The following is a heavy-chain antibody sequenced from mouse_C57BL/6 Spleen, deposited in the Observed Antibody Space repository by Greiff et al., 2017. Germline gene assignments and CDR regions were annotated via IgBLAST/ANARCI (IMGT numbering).Heavy chain of an antibody. J-gene: IGHJ4*01. CDR3: AREEGSEDYAMDY. CDR2: IYPGDGDT. Sequence: VKLMESGAELVKPGASVKISCKASGYAFSSYWMNWVKQRPGKGLEWIGQIYPGDGDTNYNGKFKGKATLTADKSSSTAYMQLSSLTAEDSAVYFCAREEGSEDYAMDYWGQGTSVTVSS. CDR1: GYAFSSYW. D-gene: IGHD1-1*02. V-gene: IGHV1-80*01.